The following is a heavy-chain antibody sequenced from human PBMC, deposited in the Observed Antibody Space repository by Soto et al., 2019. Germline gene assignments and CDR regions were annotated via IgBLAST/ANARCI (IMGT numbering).Heavy chain of an antibody. V-gene: IGHV1-69*13. CDR1: GGTFSSYA. J-gene: IGHJ4*02. D-gene: IGHD6-19*01. CDR3: SYSSGYQFDY. CDR2: IIPIFGTA. Sequence: SVKVSCKASGGTFSSYAISWVQQAPGQGLEWMGGIIPIFGTANYAQKFQGRVTITADESTSTAYMELSSLRSEDTAVYYCSYSSGYQFDYWGQGTLVTVSS.